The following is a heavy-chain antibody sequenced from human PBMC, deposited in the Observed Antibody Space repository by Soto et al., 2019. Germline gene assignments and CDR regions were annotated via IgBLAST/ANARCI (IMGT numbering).Heavy chain of an antibody. V-gene: IGHV4-4*02. Sequence: SETLSLTCAVSSGSISSSNWWSWVRQPPGKGLEWIGEIYHSGSTNYNPSLKSRVTISVDKSKNQFSLKLSSVTAADTAVYYCARARLQYLNWFDPWGQGTLVTVSS. J-gene: IGHJ5*02. CDR2: IYHSGST. D-gene: IGHD4-4*01. CDR3: ARARLQYLNWFDP. CDR1: SGSISSSNW.